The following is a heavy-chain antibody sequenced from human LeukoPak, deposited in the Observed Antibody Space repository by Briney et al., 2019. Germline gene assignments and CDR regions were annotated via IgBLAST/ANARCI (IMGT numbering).Heavy chain of an antibody. CDR3: ATPLNFYDSSGYPDAFYI. Sequence: GASLKISCKGFGYSFTSYWIGWLRQMPGKGLEWMGIIYPGDSDTRYSPSFQGRVTISADTSISTAYLKWSTLKSSATALYYGATPLNFYDSSGYPDAFYIWGQGTMVTVSS. V-gene: IGHV5-51*01. CDR1: GYSFTSYW. D-gene: IGHD3-22*01. J-gene: IGHJ3*02. CDR2: IYPGDSDT.